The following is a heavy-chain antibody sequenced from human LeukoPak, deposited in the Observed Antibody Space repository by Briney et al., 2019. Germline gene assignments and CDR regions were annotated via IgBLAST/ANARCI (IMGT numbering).Heavy chain of an antibody. V-gene: IGHV3-7*01. CDR3: VRDGDFWSAQGAFDI. Sequence: PGGSLRLSCAASGFTFSSYWMSWVRQAPGKGLEWVANIKQDGSEKYYVDSVKGRFTISRDNAKKSLYLQMNSLRAEDTAVYYCVRDGDFWSAQGAFDIWGQGTMVTVSS. J-gene: IGHJ3*02. D-gene: IGHD3-3*01. CDR2: IKQDGSEK. CDR1: GFTFSSYW.